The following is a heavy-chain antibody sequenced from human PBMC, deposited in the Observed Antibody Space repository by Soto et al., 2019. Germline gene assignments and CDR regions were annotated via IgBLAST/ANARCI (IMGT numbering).Heavy chain of an antibody. V-gene: IGHV5-51*01. Sequence: GESLKISRKGSGNNFTTYWIGWVRQMPRKGLEWMGIIYPGDSDTRYSPSFQGQVTISADKSISTAYLQWSSLKASDTAMYYCARTAAAGKYYYGMDVWGQGTTVTVSS. J-gene: IGHJ6*02. D-gene: IGHD6-13*01. CDR2: IYPGDSDT. CDR3: ARTAAAGKYYYGMDV. CDR1: GNNFTTYW.